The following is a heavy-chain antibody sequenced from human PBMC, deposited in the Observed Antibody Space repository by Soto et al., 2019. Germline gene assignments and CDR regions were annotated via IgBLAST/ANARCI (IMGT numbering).Heavy chain of an antibody. V-gene: IGHV4-59*01. CDR3: ARVPLESSWYLSWFDP. Sequence: QVQLQESGPGLVKPSETLSLTCTVSGGSISSYYWSWIRQPPGKGLEWIGYIYYSGSTNYNPSLKGRVTISVDTSKNQFSLKLSSVTAADTAVYYCARVPLESSWYLSWFDPWGQGTLVTVSS. J-gene: IGHJ5*02. CDR1: GGSISSYY. CDR2: IYYSGST. D-gene: IGHD6-13*01.